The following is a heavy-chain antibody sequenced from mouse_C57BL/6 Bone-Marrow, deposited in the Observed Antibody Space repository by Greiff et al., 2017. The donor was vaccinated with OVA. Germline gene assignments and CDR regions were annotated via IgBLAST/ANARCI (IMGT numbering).Heavy chain of an antibody. CDR3: ARKGDYDAAMDY. D-gene: IGHD2-4*01. V-gene: IGHV1-72*01. CDR1: GYTFTSYW. J-gene: IGHJ4*01. Sequence: QVQLQQPGAELVKPGASVKLSCKASGYTFTSYWMHWVKQRPGRGLAWIGMIDPNSGGTKYNEKFKSKAKLTVDKSSSTAYMQLSSLTSEDSAVYYCARKGDYDAAMDYWGQGTSVTVSS. CDR2: IDPNSGGT.